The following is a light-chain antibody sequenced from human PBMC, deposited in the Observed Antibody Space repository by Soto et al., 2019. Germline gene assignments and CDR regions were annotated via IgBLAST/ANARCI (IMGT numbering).Light chain of an antibody. CDR1: SNDVGGYHY. CDR3: PSYTGDYTLM. Sequence: QSVLTQPRSVSGSPGQSVTISCTGTSNDVGGYHYVSWYQHHPGKAPKLVIFDVNRRPSGVPHRFSGSKSDNTASLTISGLQAEDEADYHCPSYTGDYTLMFAGGTKVTVL. CDR2: DVN. V-gene: IGLV2-11*01. J-gene: IGLJ3*02.